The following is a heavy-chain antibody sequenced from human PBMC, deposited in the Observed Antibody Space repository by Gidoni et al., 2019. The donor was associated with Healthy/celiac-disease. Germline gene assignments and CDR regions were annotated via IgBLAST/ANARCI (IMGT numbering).Heavy chain of an antibody. V-gene: IGHV3-74*01. J-gene: IGHJ4*02. CDR3: ARGAVVDDSSGYYSPDFDY. Sequence: EVQLVESGGGLVQPGGSLRLSCAASGFTFRSSWMHWVRQAPGTGLVWVSRINSDGSSTSYADSVKGRFTISRDNAKNTLYLQMNSLRAEDTAVYYCARGAVVDDSSGYYSPDFDYWGQGTLVTVSS. CDR2: INSDGSST. D-gene: IGHD3-22*01. CDR1: GFTFRSSW.